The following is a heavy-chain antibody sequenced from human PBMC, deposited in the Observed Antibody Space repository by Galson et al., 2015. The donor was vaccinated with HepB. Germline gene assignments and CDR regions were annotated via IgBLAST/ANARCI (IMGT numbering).Heavy chain of an antibody. CDR1: GGSISRSRYY. Sequence: LSLTCTVSGGSISRSRYYWGWLRQPPGKALEWLGPIYYTGRPFYNPPLQSLMTLSVDPSKKLFSLTLSSVTAADTAVYYCSGLSRWMAGFDYWGQGTLVTVSS. D-gene: IGHD4-23*01. CDR2: IYYTGRP. J-gene: IGHJ4*02. V-gene: IGHV4-39*01. CDR3: SGLSRWMAGFDY.